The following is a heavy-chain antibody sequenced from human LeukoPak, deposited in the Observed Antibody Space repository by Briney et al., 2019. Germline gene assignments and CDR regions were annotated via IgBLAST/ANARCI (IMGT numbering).Heavy chain of an antibody. V-gene: IGHV3-53*01. CDR3: AKDAWELLHFDY. J-gene: IGHJ4*02. CDR2: IYSGGST. D-gene: IGHD1-26*01. Sequence: PGGSLRLSCAASGFTVSSNYMSWVRQAPGKGLEWVSVIYSGGSTYYADSVKGRFTISRDNSKNTLYLQMNSLRAEDTAVYYCAKDAWELLHFDYWGQGTLVTVSS. CDR1: GFTVSSNY.